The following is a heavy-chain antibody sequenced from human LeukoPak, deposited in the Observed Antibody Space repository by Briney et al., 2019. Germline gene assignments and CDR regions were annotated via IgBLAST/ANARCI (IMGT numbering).Heavy chain of an antibody. CDR2: XSXXXXNK. D-gene: IGHD2-2*02. Sequence: PGRSLRLSCAAXXXXXXSXGXXWVRXXXXXXXXXXXXXSXXXXNKCYADSVKGRFTISRDNSKNTLYLQMNSLRAEDTAVYYCAKGLVPAAIAVDYYYYGMDVWGQGTTVTVSS. CDR1: XXXXXSXG. V-gene: IGHV3-30*18. CDR3: AKGLVPAAIAVDYYYYGMDV. J-gene: IGHJ6*02.